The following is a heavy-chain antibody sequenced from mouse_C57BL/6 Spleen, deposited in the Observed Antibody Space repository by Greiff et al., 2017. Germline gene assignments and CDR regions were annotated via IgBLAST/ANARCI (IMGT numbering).Heavy chain of an antibody. CDR3: ASGYGY. Sequence: QVQLKQPGAELVKPGASVKLSCKASGYTFTSYWMQWVKQRPGQGLEWIGEIDPSDSYTNYNQKFKGKATLTVDTSSSTAYMQLSSLTSEDSAVYYCASGYGYWGQGTTLTVSS. J-gene: IGHJ2*01. D-gene: IGHD2-2*01. V-gene: IGHV1-50*01. CDR2: IDPSDSYT. CDR1: GYTFTSYW.